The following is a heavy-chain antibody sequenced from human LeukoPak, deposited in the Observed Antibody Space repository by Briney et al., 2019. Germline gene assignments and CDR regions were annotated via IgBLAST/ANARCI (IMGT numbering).Heavy chain of an antibody. V-gene: IGHV3-20*04. D-gene: IGHD3-22*01. Sequence: GGSLRLSCAASGFTFDDYAMNWVRQVPGKGLEWVSGINWNGGRTGYVDSVKGRFTISRDNAKNSLYLQMNSLRAEDTAVYYCARGPRDSSGYYCPYWGQGTLVTVSS. J-gene: IGHJ4*02. CDR1: GFTFDDYA. CDR2: INWNGGRT. CDR3: ARGPRDSSGYYCPY.